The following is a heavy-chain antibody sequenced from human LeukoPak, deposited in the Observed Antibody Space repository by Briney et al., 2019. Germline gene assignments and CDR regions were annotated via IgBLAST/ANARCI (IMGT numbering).Heavy chain of an antibody. J-gene: IGHJ5*02. D-gene: IGHD2-15*01. CDR3: TRRVSATRWFDP. Sequence: GGSLRLSCAASGFTFSDYWMHWVRQAPGKGLEWVSRIIGDGSTTIYADSVKGRLTISRDNAENTMYLQMNSLRVEDTAVYYCTRRVSATRWFDPWGQGTLVTVSS. CDR2: IIGDGSTT. CDR1: GFTFSDYW. V-gene: IGHV3-74*01.